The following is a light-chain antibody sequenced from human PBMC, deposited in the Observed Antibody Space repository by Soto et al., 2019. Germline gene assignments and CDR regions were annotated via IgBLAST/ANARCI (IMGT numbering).Light chain of an antibody. CDR1: ESVSSN. CDR3: QQYTNWPPP. Sequence: KKSVAAVSVSTGERVIISCGVSESVSSNLAWYQQKYGQAPRLLIYGVFIRLSGIPARFSGSGSGTGFTLTISGLQSEDFAVYYCQQYTNWPPPFGQ. V-gene: IGKV3-15*01. J-gene: IGKJ5*01. CDR2: GVF.